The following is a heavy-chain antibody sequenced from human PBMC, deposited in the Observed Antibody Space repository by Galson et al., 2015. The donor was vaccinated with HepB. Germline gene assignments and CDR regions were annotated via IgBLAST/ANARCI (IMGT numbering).Heavy chain of an antibody. CDR1: GFSLSRSGVG. CDR3: AHAYYYDSTGYFPYFDF. V-gene: IGHV2-5*02. CDR2: IYWDDDK. J-gene: IGHJ4*02. D-gene: IGHD3-22*01. Sequence: PALVKPTQTLTLTCTFSGFSLSRSGVGVGWIRQPPGKALEWLALIYWDDDKHYSPSLKNRLTIAKDTSKNQVVLTMTNMDPEDTATFYCAHAYYYDSTGYFPYFDFWGQGTLVPVSS.